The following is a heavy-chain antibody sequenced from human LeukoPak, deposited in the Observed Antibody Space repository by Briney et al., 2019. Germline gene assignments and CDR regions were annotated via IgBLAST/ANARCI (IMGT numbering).Heavy chain of an antibody. J-gene: IGHJ4*02. CDR1: GGSFSGYY. Sequence: SETLSLTCAVYGGSFSGYYWSWIRQPPGKGLEWIGEINHSGSTNYNPSLKSRVTISVDTSKNQFSLKLSSVTAADTAVYYCARRNEGGRLYQLLWERLLPRYYFDYWGQGTLVTVSS. CDR3: ARRNEGGRLYQLLWERLLPRYYFDY. CDR2: INHSGST. D-gene: IGHD2-2*01. V-gene: IGHV4-34*01.